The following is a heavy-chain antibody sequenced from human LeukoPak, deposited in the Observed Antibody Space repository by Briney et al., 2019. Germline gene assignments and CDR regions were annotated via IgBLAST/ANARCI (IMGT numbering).Heavy chain of an antibody. V-gene: IGHV3-7*03. CDR1: GFTFSSYE. Sequence: GGSLRLSCAASGFTFSSYEMSWVRQAPGKGLEWVANIEQDGSEKYYVDSVKGRFTISRDNAKNSLYLQMNSLRAEDMALYYCARENSGSYYFDYWGQGTLVTVSS. CDR3: ARENSGSYYFDY. J-gene: IGHJ4*02. CDR2: IEQDGSEK. D-gene: IGHD1-26*01.